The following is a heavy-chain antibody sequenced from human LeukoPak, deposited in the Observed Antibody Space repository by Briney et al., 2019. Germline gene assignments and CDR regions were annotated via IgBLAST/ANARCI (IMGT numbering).Heavy chain of an antibody. Sequence: SETLSLTRAVYGGSFSGYYWSWIRQPPGKGLEWIGEINHSGSTNYNPSLKSRVTISVDTSKNQFSLKLSSVTAADTAVYYCARKRWLQPQLDYWGQGTLVTVSS. CDR2: INHSGST. D-gene: IGHD5-24*01. J-gene: IGHJ4*02. V-gene: IGHV4-34*01. CDR1: GGSFSGYY. CDR3: ARKRWLQPQLDY.